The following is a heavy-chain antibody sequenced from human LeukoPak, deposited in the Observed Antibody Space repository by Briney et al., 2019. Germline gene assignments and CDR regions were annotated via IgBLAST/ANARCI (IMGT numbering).Heavy chain of an antibody. J-gene: IGHJ4*02. CDR3: ARVRVVVRYFDY. Sequence: PGGSLRLSCAASGFTFSSYSMNWVRQAPGKGLEWVSSSSSSSSYIYYADSVKGRFTISRDNAKNSLYLQMNSLRAEDTAVYYCARVRVVVRYFDYWGQGTLVTVSS. V-gene: IGHV3-21*01. CDR2: SSSSSSYI. D-gene: IGHD3-22*01. CDR1: GFTFSSYS.